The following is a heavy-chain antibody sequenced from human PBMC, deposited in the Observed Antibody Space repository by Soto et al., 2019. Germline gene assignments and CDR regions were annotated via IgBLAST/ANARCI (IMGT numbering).Heavy chain of an antibody. CDR2: ISRSGNST. D-gene: IGHD3-9*01. CDR1: GLSFSSYA. J-gene: IGHJ4*02. V-gene: IGHV3-23*01. CDR3: AKDAKILDWLPTSYYFDF. Sequence: EVQVLESGGGLAQPGRSLRLSCAVSGLSFSSYAMTWVRQSPGQGLEWVSSISRSGNSTYSADSVGGRFTISRDNSKNTLYLQMNSLRAEDTAVYYCAKDAKILDWLPTSYYFDFWGQGTLVTVSS.